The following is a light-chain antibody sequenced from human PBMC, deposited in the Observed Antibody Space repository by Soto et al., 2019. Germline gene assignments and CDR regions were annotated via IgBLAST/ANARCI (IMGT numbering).Light chain of an antibody. CDR1: SSSIGAGYD. CDR3: QSYDSSLSGYV. J-gene: IGLJ1*01. CDR2: ANS. Sequence: QSVLTQPPSVSGAPGQRITISCTGSSSSIGAGYDVHWYQQFPGTAPKLLIYANSNRPSGVPDRFSGSKSGTSASLAITGLQAEDEADYYCQSYDSSLSGYVFGAGTKVTVL. V-gene: IGLV1-40*01.